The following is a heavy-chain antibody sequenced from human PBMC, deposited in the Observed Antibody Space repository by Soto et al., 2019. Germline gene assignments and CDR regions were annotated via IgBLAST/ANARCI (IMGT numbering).Heavy chain of an antibody. CDR2: ISAYNGNT. CDR1: GYTFTSYG. Sequence: QVQLVQSGAEVKKPGASVKVSCKASGYTFTSYGISWVRQAPGQGLEWMGWISAYNGNTNYAQKPQGRVTMTTDLSTSTAYMELRSLGSDDTAVYYCARALRKSSGSSLSVAGYWRQGTLVTVSS. CDR3: ARALRKSSGSSLSVAGY. J-gene: IGHJ4*02. V-gene: IGHV1-18*01. D-gene: IGHD3-10*01.